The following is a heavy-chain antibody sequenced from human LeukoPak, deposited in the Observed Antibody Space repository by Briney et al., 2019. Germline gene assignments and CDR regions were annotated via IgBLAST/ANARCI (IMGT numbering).Heavy chain of an antibody. D-gene: IGHD2/OR15-2a*01. CDR1: GFTFSSYG. J-gene: IGHJ4*02. V-gene: IGHV3-53*01. CDR2: TYSDGNT. CDR3: ARDLSYFDY. Sequence: PGGSLRLSCAASGFTFSSYGVHWVRQAPGKGLEWVSITYSDGNTYYAESVKGRFTVSRGYSKNTLYLQMNSLRVEDTAVYYCARDLSYFDYWGQGTLVTVSS.